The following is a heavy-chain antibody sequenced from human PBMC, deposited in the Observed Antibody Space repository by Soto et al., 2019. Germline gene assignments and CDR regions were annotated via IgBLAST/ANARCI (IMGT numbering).Heavy chain of an antibody. CDR3: AKDGIAAAGTRWDYFDY. D-gene: IGHD6-13*01. CDR2: ISGSGGST. Sequence: GGSLRLSCAASGFTFSSYAMSWVRQAPGKGLEWVSAISGSGGSTYYADSVKGRFTISRDNSKNTLYLQMNSLRAEDTAVYYCAKDGIAAAGTRWDYFDYWGQGTLVTVSS. V-gene: IGHV3-23*01. J-gene: IGHJ4*02. CDR1: GFTFSSYA.